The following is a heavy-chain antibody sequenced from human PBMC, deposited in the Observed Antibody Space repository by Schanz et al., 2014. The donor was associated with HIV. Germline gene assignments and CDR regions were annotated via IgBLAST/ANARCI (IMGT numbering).Heavy chain of an antibody. CDR2: IYYSGST. D-gene: IGHD6-6*01. V-gene: IGHV4-31*03. CDR1: GASISSGGYY. Sequence: QVQLQESGPGLVKPSQTLSLTCTVSGASISSGGYYWSWIRQHLGKGLEWIGYIYYSGSTYYNPSLKSRATISVDTSKNQFSLKLSSVTAADTAVYYCATTSSSQYYYSMDVWGQGTPVTVSS. J-gene: IGHJ6*02. CDR3: ATTSSSQYYYSMDV.